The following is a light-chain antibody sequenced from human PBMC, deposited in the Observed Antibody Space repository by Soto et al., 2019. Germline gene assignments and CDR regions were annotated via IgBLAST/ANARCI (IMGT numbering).Light chain of an antibody. CDR3: QQSDRIPHT. CDR1: QSISKD. CDR2: AAS. J-gene: IGKJ2*01. V-gene: IGKV1-39*01. Sequence: DIQVTQSPSSLSASVGDRVTITCLASQSISKDLNWYQQKPGKAPKVLIFAASNLQSGFPSRFTGSGSGTDFTLTISSLQPEDCATYYCQQSDRIPHTFGQGTKVEIK.